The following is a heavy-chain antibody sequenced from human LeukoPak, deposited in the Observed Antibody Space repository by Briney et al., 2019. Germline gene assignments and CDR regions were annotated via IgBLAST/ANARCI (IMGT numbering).Heavy chain of an antibody. CDR2: ISTSGGTT. CDR1: GFIFSSYS. CDR3: AKDRGY. V-gene: IGHV3-23*01. Sequence: GGSLRLSCAASGFIFSSYSMNWVRQAPGKGLEWVSAISTSGGTTYFAASVRGRFTISRDNSKNTTFLQMNSLRVEDTAIHYCAKDRGYWGQGTLVTVSS. J-gene: IGHJ4*02.